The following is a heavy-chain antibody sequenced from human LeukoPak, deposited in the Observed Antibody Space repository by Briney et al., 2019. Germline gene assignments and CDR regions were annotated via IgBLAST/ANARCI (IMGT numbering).Heavy chain of an antibody. J-gene: IGHJ6*02. CDR1: GVSFSGYY. V-gene: IGHV4-34*01. CDR3: ARGVRVVEDIVYYYYGMDV. CDR2: INHSGST. D-gene: IGHD1-26*01. Sequence: SETLSLTCAVYGVSFSGYYWSWIRQPPGKGLEWIGEINHSGSTNYNPSLKSRVTISVDTSKNQFSLKLSSVTAADTAVYYCARGVRVVEDIVYYYYGMDVWGQATTVTDPS.